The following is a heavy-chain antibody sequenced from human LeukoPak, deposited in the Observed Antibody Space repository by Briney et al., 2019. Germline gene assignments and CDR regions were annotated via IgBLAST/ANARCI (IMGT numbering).Heavy chain of an antibody. CDR2: IHTSGST. CDR3: ARGWINLDY. V-gene: IGHV4-4*07. J-gene: IGHJ4*01. D-gene: IGHD5-12*01. CDR1: GCSISSYY. Sequence: SETLSLTCTVSGCSISSYYWSWIRQPAGKGLELIGRIHTSGSTNYNPSLKSRATMSVDTSKNQFSLNLRSVTAADTGVYYCARGWINLDYWGHGTLVTVSS.